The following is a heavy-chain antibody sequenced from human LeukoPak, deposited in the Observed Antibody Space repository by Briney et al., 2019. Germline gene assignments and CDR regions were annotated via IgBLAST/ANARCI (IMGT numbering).Heavy chain of an antibody. V-gene: IGHV3-7*01. CDR1: GFTFSTYW. CDR2: IKQDGSEK. J-gene: IGHJ4*02. Sequence: GSLRLSCAASGFTFSTYWMSWVRQAPGKGLEWVANIKQDGSEKYYIDSVKDRFTISRDNAKNSLYLQMNSLRAEDTAMYYCARDSAGNDYWGQGTLVTVSS. CDR3: ARDSAGNDY. D-gene: IGHD6-13*01.